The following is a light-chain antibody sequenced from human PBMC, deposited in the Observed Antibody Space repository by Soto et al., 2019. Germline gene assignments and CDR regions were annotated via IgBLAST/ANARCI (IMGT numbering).Light chain of an antibody. Sequence: QSALTQPASVSGSPGQSITISCTGTSSDVGLYNYVSWYQQYPGKAPKLMIFEVSNRPSGVSNRFSASKSGNTASLTISGLQVEDEADYYCISYTTSSTSDVFGTGTKLTVL. CDR1: SSDVGLYNY. V-gene: IGLV2-14*01. CDR3: ISYTTSSTSDV. CDR2: EVS. J-gene: IGLJ1*01.